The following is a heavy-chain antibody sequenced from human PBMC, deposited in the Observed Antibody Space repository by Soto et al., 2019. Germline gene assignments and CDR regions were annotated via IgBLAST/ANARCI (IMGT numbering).Heavy chain of an antibody. CDR2: INHSGST. Sequence: SETLSLTCAVYGGSFSGYYWSWIRQPPGKGLEWIGEINHSGSTNYNPSLKSRVTISVDTSKNQFSLKLSSVTAADTAVYYCARGREECSSTSWYWFDPWGQGTLVTVSS. D-gene: IGHD2-2*01. CDR1: GGSFSGYY. J-gene: IGHJ5*02. CDR3: ARGREECSSTSWYWFDP. V-gene: IGHV4-34*01.